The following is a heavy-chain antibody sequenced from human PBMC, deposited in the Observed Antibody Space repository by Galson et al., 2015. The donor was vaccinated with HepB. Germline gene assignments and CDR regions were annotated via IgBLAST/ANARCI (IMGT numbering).Heavy chain of an antibody. CDR1: GFIFSTYS. CDR2: ISYDGSNK. Sequence: SLRLSCAASGFIFSTYSMHWVRQAPGKGLEWVAVISYDGSNKYYADSVKGRFTISRDNAKNSLYLQMNSLRAEDTAVYYCARDNLLGGAWWLVQVNWFDPWGQGTLVTVSS. CDR3: ARDNLLGGAWWLVQVNWFDP. J-gene: IGHJ5*02. V-gene: IGHV3-30*04. D-gene: IGHD6-19*01.